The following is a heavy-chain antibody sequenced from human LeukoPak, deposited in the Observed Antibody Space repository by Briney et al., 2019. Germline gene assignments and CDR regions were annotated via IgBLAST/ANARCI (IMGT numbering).Heavy chain of an antibody. D-gene: IGHD5-18*01. CDR1: GVSISSYY. CDR2: IHNSGIT. CDR3: ARDTGYSYGRLLAINWFDP. V-gene: IGHV4-4*08. Sequence: SETLSLTCTVSGVSISSYYWSWIRQPPGKGLEWIGYIHNSGITNYNSSLKSRVTISVDTSKNQFSLKLSSVTAADTAVYYCARDTGYSYGRLLAINWFDPWGQGTLVTVSS. J-gene: IGHJ5*02.